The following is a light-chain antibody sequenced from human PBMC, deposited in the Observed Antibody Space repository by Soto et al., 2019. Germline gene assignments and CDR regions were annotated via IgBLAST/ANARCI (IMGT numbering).Light chain of an antibody. CDR1: QSISSY. CDR2: AAS. CDR3: QQYKSYPLT. J-gene: IGKJ4*01. V-gene: IGKV1-39*01. Sequence: DIQMTQSPSSLSASVGDRVTITCRASQSISSYLNRYQQKPGKAHKXLIYAASSLQSGVPSRFSGSGSGTELTLTISSVQPDDAATYDGQQYKSYPLTFGGGTKVDIK.